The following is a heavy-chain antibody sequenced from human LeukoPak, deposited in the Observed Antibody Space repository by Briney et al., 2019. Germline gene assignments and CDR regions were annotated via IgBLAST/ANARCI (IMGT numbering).Heavy chain of an antibody. V-gene: IGHV3-21*01. J-gene: IGHJ4*02. CDR1: GFTFSTYD. Sequence: GGSLRLSCAASGFTFSTYDMNWVRQAPGKGLEWVSSISSRSSSRYYADSVKGRFTISRDNAKNSLYLQMNSLRAEDTAVYWCARDYIAYDPLDYWGQGTLVTVSS. CDR3: ARDYIAYDPLDY. D-gene: IGHD3-3*01. CDR2: ISSRSSSR.